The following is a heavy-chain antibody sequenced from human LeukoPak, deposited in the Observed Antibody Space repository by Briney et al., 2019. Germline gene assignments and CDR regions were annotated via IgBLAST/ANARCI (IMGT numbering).Heavy chain of an antibody. J-gene: IGHJ4*02. CDR2: ISYDGSNK. Sequence: GRSLRLSCAASGFTFSNYAMHWVRQAPGKGLEWVAVISYDGSNKYYADSVQGRFTISRDNSKNTLYLQMNSLRSDDTAVYYCARGPLYYYDSSGYPMAGVTDYWGQGTLVTVPS. D-gene: IGHD3-22*01. V-gene: IGHV3-30*01. CDR3: ARGPLYYYDSSGYPMAGVTDY. CDR1: GFTFSNYA.